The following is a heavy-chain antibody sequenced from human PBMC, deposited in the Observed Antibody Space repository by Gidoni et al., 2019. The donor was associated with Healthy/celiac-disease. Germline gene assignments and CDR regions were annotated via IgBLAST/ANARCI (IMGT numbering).Heavy chain of an antibody. CDR1: GFPFSSYS. CDR2: ISSSSSYI. CDR3: ASVNSYGLSRPDY. V-gene: IGHV3-21*01. J-gene: IGHJ4*02. Sequence: EVQLVESGGGLVKPGGSLSLSCAASGFPFSSYSMNWVRQAPGKGVEWVSSISSSSSYIYYADSVKGRFTISRDNAKNSLYLQMNSLRAEDTAVYYCASVNSYGLSRPDYWGQGTLVTVSS. D-gene: IGHD5-18*01.